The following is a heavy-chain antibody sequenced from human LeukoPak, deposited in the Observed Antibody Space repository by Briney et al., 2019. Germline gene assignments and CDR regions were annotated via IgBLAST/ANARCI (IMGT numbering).Heavy chain of an antibody. CDR2: IKQDGSVK. CDR3: ARDPSGSPVFDP. V-gene: IGHV3-7*01. D-gene: IGHD3-10*01. J-gene: IGHJ5*02. Sequence: GVSLRLCCAASGFTLRSYWMNWVRQAPGKGLEWVANIKQDGSVKNYADSVKGRFTISRDNAKNSLFLQMNSLRAEDTAVYYCARDPSGSPVFDPWGQGTLVTVSS. CDR1: GFTLRSYW.